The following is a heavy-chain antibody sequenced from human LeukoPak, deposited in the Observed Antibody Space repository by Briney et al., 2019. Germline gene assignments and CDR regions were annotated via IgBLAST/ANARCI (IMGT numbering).Heavy chain of an antibody. CDR2: IKSKTDGGTT. D-gene: IGHD3-3*01. CDR3: AKGGTIFGARYAFDI. J-gene: IGHJ3*02. Sequence: GGSLRLSCAASGFTFSNAWMSWVRQAPGKGLEWVGRIKSKTDGGTTDYAAPVKGRFTISRDDSKNTLYLQMNSLKTEDTAVYYCAKGGTIFGARYAFDIWGQGTVVTVSS. V-gene: IGHV3-15*01. CDR1: GFTFSNAW.